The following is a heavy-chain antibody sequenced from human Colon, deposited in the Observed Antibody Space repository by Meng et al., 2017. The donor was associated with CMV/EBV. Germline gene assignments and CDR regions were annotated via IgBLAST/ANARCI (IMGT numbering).Heavy chain of an antibody. CDR3: ARGGPSAAAGRGYFQY. CDR1: GGTFSTHA. Sequence: SVKACKASGGTFSTHAITWVRQAPGGGLEWMGASIPLLGTPVYAQKFQGRISISADRSTRTAYMELSSLRSEDTAIYYCARGGPSAAAGRGYFQYWGQGTLVTVSS. V-gene: IGHV1-69*10. D-gene: IGHD6-13*01. CDR2: SIPLLGTP. J-gene: IGHJ1*01.